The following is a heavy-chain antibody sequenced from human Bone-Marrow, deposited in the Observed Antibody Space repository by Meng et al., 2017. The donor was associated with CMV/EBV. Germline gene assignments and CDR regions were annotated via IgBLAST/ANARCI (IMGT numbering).Heavy chain of an antibody. CDR2: KWNDGR. V-gene: IGHV3-33*01. Sequence: GGSLRLSCGASGFTFSIYDMNWVRQAPGKGLEWLAVKWNDGRSVKGRFTISRDSSKNTLYLQMNSLRAEDTAVYYCARALAYCGGDCYSRGAYYYYGMDVWGQGTTVTVSS. J-gene: IGHJ6*02. CDR1: GFTFSIYD. CDR3: ARALAYCGGDCYSRGAYYYYGMDV. D-gene: IGHD2-21*01.